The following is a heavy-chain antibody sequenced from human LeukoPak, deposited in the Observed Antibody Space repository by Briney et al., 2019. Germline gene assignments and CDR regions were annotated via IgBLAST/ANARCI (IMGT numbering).Heavy chain of an antibody. J-gene: IGHJ4*02. Sequence: SETLSLTCTVSGGSISSSDYYWGWVRQPPGKGLEWIGKISYTGSTYYNPSLKSRVAISVDTTKNQFSLKLSSVTAADMAVYYCATQKYTTASLHWGQGTLVTVSS. CDR3: ATQKYTTASLH. CDR1: GGSISSSDYY. D-gene: IGHD2-2*02. V-gene: IGHV4-39*01. CDR2: ISYTGST.